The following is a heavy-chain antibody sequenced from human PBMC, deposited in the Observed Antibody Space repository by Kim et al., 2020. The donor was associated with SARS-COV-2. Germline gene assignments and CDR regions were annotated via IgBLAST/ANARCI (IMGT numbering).Heavy chain of an antibody. CDR3: ARDRGDLYYYYFYYMDV. CDR2: ISSDRSYI. CDR1: GFNLKTYN. D-gene: IGHD2-21*01. J-gene: IGHJ6*03. Sequence: GGSLRLSCVASGFNLKTYNMNWVRQAPGKGLEWVSSISSDRSYIYDADSAKGRFTISRDNAKNSLFLEMNSLRVEDTAVYFCARDRGDLYYYYFYYMDV. V-gene: IGHV3-21*01.